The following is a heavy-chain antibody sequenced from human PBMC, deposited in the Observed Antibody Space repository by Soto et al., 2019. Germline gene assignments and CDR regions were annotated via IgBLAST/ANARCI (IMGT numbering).Heavy chain of an antibody. D-gene: IGHD4-17*01. Sequence: EVQLVESGGGLVQPGGSLRLSCVVSGFTFSDHYMDWVRQAPGKGLEWVGRIRNKANSYTTVYAASVKGRFTISRDDSTNSMYLQMNSLKIEDTAVYYCVRGPTARYLVTTWDYWGQGTLVTVSS. CDR3: VRGPTARYLVTTWDY. V-gene: IGHV3-72*01. J-gene: IGHJ4*02. CDR1: GFTFSDHY. CDR2: IRNKANSYTT.